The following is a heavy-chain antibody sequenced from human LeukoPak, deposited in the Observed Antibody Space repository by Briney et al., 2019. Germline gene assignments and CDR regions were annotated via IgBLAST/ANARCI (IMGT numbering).Heavy chain of an antibody. Sequence: GGSLRLSCATSGFTFSDYYMSWIRQAPGKGLEWVSYISSSGSPIYYADSVKGRFTISRDNAKNSLYLQMNSLRAEDTAVYYCVGWINRIAAAGTHDAFDIWGQGTKVTVSS. V-gene: IGHV3-11*04. CDR2: ISSSGSPI. CDR3: VGWINRIAAAGTHDAFDI. J-gene: IGHJ3*02. CDR1: GFTFSDYY. D-gene: IGHD6-13*01.